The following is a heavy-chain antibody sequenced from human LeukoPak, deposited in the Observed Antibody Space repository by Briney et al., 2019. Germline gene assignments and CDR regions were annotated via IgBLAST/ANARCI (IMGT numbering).Heavy chain of an antibody. CDR3: ARKGTSKFSDY. CDR1: GGSISSSSYY. D-gene: IGHD2-2*01. V-gene: IGHV4-39*01. CDR2: IYYSGST. Sequence: SETLSLTCTVSGGSISSSSYYWGWIRQPPGKGLEWIANIYYSGSTYYNPSLKSRVSISLDTSKNQFSLKLSSVTDADTAVYHCARKGTSKFSDYWGQGTLATVSS. J-gene: IGHJ4*02.